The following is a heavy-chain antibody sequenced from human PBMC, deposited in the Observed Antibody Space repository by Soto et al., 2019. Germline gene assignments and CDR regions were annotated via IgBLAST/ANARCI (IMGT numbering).Heavy chain of an antibody. V-gene: IGHV4-39*01. CDR1: GGSISSYY. CDR3: ARRHGLDIDAYY. D-gene: IGHD3-10*01. Sequence: SETLSLTCTVSGGSISSYYWGWIRQPPGKGLEWIANVYSNGRTYYNPSLKSRVSISVDTSKNQFSLKLSSVTAADTAAYFCARRHGLDIDAYYWGQGILVTVSS. CDR2: VYSNGRT. J-gene: IGHJ4*02.